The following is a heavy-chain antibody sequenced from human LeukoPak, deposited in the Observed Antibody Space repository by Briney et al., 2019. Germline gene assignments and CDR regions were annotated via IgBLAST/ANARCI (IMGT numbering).Heavy chain of an antibody. CDR2: ISSSSCYI. V-gene: IGHV3-21*01. Sequence: GGSLRLSCAASGFTFSTYRMNWVRQAPGKGLEWVSSISSSSCYIYYADSVKDRFTISRDNAKNSLYLQMNSLRVEDTAVYYCGRGGPEAFDIWGQGTMVTVSS. CDR1: GFTFSTYR. CDR3: GRGGPEAFDI. D-gene: IGHD1-14*01. J-gene: IGHJ3*02.